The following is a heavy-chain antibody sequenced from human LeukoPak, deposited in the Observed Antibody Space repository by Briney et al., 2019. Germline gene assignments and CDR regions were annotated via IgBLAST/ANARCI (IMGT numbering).Heavy chain of an antibody. D-gene: IGHD6-19*01. CDR1: GFTFSNAW. V-gene: IGHV3-15*05. Sequence: PGGSLRLSCAASGFTFSNAWMSWVRQAPGKGLEWVGRIRSKTDGGTTDYAAPVKGGFTISRDDSENTLYLQMNSLRAEDTAVYYCARDRGWYYYYGMDVWGQGTTVTISS. CDR3: ARDRGWYYYYGMDV. J-gene: IGHJ6*02. CDR2: IRSKTDGGTT.